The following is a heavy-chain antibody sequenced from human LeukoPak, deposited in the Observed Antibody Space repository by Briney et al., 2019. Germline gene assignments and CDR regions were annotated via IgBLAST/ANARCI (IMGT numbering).Heavy chain of an antibody. J-gene: IGHJ4*02. CDR2: INTDGTVT. Sequence: PGGSLRLSCADSGFSFSKYWMLWVRHAPGKGLESVSRINTDGTVTTYADSVKGRFTASRYNADNTMFLQINSVRDEDTAAYYCATKQWLAPPPDSWGQGTPVTVSS. CDR3: ATKQWLAPPPDS. D-gene: IGHD6-19*01. V-gene: IGHV3-74*01. CDR1: GFSFSKYW.